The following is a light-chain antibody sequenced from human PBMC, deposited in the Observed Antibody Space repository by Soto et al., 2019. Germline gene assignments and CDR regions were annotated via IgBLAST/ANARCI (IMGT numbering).Light chain of an antibody. Sequence: QSVLTQPPSVSGAPGRRVTLSCTGSSSNIGVGFDVQWFQQIPGTAPKLLIFGNSIRPSGVPDRFSGSKSGSSASLAITGLQVEDEADYYCQSYDNSLSAWVFGGWTKLTVL. V-gene: IGLV1-40*01. CDR2: GNS. CDR1: SSNIGVGFD. J-gene: IGLJ3*02. CDR3: QSYDNSLSAWV.